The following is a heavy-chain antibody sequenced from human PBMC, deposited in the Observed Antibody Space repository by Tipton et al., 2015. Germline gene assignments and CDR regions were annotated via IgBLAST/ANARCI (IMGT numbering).Heavy chain of an antibody. D-gene: IGHD3-10*01. CDR2: IQYSGST. J-gene: IGHJ3*02. CDR1: SDSISKYY. Sequence: TLSLTCSVSSDSISKYYWSWIRQPPGKELEWIGYIQYSGSTNYNPSLKSRVTLSIDTSKNQFSLRLSSVTAADMAVYYCARSKFGEFFLVAFDIWGQGTMVTVSS. V-gene: IGHV4-59*01. CDR3: ARSKFGEFFLVAFDI.